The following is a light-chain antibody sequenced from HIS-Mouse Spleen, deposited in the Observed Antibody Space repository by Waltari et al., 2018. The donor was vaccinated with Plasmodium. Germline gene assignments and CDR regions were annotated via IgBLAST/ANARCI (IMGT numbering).Light chain of an antibody. J-gene: IGLJ1*01. CDR1: KLGDKY. V-gene: IGLV3-1*01. CDR3: QAWDSSTYV. CDR2: QDS. Sequence: SYELTQPPSVSVSPGQTASITCSGDKLGDKYACWYQQKPGQSPVLVIYQDSKRPSGIPERFSGVNSGNKGTLTISGTQAMDEADYYCQAWDSSTYVFGTGTKVTVL.